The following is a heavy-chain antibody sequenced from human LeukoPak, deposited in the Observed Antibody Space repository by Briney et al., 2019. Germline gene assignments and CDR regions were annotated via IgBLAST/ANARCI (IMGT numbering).Heavy chain of an antibody. V-gene: IGHV4-4*07. CDR3: ARDSYYGSGSYYNEGWFDP. CDR1: GGAISSYY. J-gene: IGHJ5*02. CDR2: IYTSGST. Sequence: SETLSLTCTVSGGAISSYYWSWIRQPAGKGLEWIGGIYTSGSTNYNPSLKSRVTISVDKSKNQFSLKLSSVTAADTAVYYCARDSYYGSGSYYNEGWFDPWGQGTLVTVSS. D-gene: IGHD3-10*01.